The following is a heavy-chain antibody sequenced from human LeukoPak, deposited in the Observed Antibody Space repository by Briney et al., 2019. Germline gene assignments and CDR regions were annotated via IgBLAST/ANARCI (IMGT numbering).Heavy chain of an antibody. CDR1: GFTFSSYW. CDR2: IKEDGSEE. Sequence: GGSLRLSCAASGFTFSSYWMYWVRQAPGKGLEWVANIKEDGSEEYYVESVKGRFSASRDNAKNSLYLQMNSLRAEDTAVYYCARDVYSSGYYGLNWGQGILVTVSS. D-gene: IGHD3-22*01. J-gene: IGHJ4*02. CDR3: ARDVYSSGYYGLN. V-gene: IGHV3-7*01.